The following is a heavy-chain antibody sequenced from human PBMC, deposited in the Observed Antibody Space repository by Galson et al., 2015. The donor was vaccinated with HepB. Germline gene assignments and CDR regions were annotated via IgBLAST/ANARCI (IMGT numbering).Heavy chain of an antibody. J-gene: IGHJ2*01. V-gene: IGHV3-30*18. CDR1: GFTFSSYG. D-gene: IGHD6-19*01. CDR2: ISYDGSNK. Sequence: SLRLSCATYGFTFSSYGMHWVRQAPGKGLEWVAVISYDGSNKNYADSVEGRFTISRDNSKNPLYLQMNSLRAEDTAVYYCAKVGYSSGYDPNWYFDLWGPGTLVTVSS. CDR3: AKVGYSSGYDPNWYFDL.